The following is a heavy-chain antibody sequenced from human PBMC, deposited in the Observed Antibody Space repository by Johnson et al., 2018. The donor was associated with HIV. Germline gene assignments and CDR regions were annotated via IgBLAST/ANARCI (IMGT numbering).Heavy chain of an antibody. J-gene: IGHJ3*02. Sequence: VQLVESGGGLGQPGGSLRLSCVVSGFTFNNYAMTWVRQSPGKGLEWVSTIHGSADSSTFYADSVKGRFIISRDKSKNTLNLQMNSLRAEDTALYYCARDFVAFGECTAFDIWGQGTMVTVSS. CDR3: ARDFVAFGECTAFDI. V-gene: IGHV3-23*04. D-gene: IGHD3-10*01. CDR1: GFTFNNYA. CDR2: IHGSADSST.